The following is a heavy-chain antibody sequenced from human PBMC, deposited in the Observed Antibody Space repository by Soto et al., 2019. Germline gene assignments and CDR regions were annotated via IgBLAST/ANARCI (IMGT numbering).Heavy chain of an antibody. D-gene: IGHD4-17*01. CDR3: ARKATATTCFDY. Sequence: QGQLQESGPGLVKPSQTLSLTCTVSGGSISSGGYYWSWIRQHPGKGLEWIGYIYYSGITYYNPSLKSRVTISVDTSKNQFPLKLSSVTAADTAVYYCARKATATTCFDYWGQGTLVTVSS. J-gene: IGHJ4*02. CDR1: GGSISSGGYY. CDR2: IYYSGIT. V-gene: IGHV4-31*03.